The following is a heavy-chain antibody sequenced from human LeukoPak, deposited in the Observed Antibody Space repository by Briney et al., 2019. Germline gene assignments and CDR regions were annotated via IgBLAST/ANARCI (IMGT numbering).Heavy chain of an antibody. V-gene: IGHV4-4*07. D-gene: IGHD4-23*01. CDR1: GGSLSSYY. CDR2: IYTSGST. J-gene: IGHJ4*02. Sequence: SETLSLTCTVSGGSLSSYYWSWIRQPAGKGLEWIGHIYTSGSTNYNPSLKSRVTMSVDTSKNQFSLKLSSVTAADTAVYYCARDADYGGNSAAFDYWGQGTLVTVSS. CDR3: ARDADYGGNSAAFDY.